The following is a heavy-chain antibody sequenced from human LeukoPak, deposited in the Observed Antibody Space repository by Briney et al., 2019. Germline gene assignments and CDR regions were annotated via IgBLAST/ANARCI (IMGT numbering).Heavy chain of an antibody. CDR1: GFTFSNAW. V-gene: IGHV3-15*01. CDR3: ARDPKYGTISP. J-gene: IGHJ5*02. CDR2: IKSKTDGGTT. Sequence: GGSLRLSCAASGFTFSNAWMSWVRQAPGKGLEWVGRIKSKTDGGTTDYAAPVKGRFTISRDDSKNTLYLQMNSLKTEDTAVYYCARDPKYGTISPWGQGTLVTVSS. D-gene: IGHD6-6*01.